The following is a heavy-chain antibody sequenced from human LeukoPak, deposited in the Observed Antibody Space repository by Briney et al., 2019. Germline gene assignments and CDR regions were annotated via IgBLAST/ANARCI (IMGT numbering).Heavy chain of an antibody. D-gene: IGHD6-19*01. CDR2: IYYSGST. J-gene: IGHJ4*02. CDR1: GGSISNSRYY. CDR3: ATNSSGWVFDY. Sequence: PSETLSLTCTVSGGSISNSRYYWGWIRQPPGKGLEWIGSIYYSGSTHYTPSLKSRVTISVDTSKNQFSLKLSSVTAADTAVHYCATNSSGWVFDYWGQGTQVTVSS. V-gene: IGHV4-39*01.